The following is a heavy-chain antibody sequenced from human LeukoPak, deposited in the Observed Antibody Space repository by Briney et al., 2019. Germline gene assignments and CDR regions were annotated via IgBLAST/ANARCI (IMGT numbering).Heavy chain of an antibody. V-gene: IGHV4-38-2*02. CDR2: INDSRSN. CDR1: GYTISTGYY. D-gene: IGHD3-10*01. Sequence: SETLSLTCTVSGYTISTGYYWGWIRPPPGKGLEWIVEINDSRSNNYNPSVKSRVTISRDTSKNQFYLKMNSVTAADTAVYYCARGYRSGAYYFSNESHFDYWGQGTLATVPS. J-gene: IGHJ4*02. CDR3: ARGYRSGAYYFSNESHFDY.